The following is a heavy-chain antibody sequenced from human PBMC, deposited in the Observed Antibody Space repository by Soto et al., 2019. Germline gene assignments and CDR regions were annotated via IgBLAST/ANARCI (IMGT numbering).Heavy chain of an antibody. Sequence: GGSLRLSCAASGFTFVSYSMNWVRQAPGKGLEWVSSISSSSSYIYYADSVKGRFTISRDNAKNSLYLQMNSLRAEDTAVYYCARLNGDYDAFDIWGQGTMVTVSS. J-gene: IGHJ3*02. V-gene: IGHV3-21*01. D-gene: IGHD4-17*01. CDR2: ISSSSSYI. CDR3: ARLNGDYDAFDI. CDR1: GFTFVSYS.